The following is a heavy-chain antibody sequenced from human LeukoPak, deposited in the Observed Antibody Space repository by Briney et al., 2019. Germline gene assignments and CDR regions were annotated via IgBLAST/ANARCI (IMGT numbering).Heavy chain of an antibody. J-gene: IGHJ6*02. D-gene: IGHD6-6*01. Sequence: GGSLRLSCVASGFTVGSNYMSWVRQAPGKGLEWVSVIYRGGSIYYADSVKGRFIISRDNSKNTLYLQMNSLRAEDTAVYYCAKESSIAARRRAYYGMDVWGQGTTVTVSS. V-gene: IGHV3-53*01. CDR3: AKESSIAARRRAYYGMDV. CDR1: GFTVGSNY. CDR2: IYRGGSI.